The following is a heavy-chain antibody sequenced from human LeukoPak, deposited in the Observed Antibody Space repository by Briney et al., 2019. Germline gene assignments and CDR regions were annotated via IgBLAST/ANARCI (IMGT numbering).Heavy chain of an antibody. J-gene: IGHJ4*02. CDR3: ARGPPFDY. Sequence: GGSLRLSCAASGFTFSSYSMNWVRQAPGKGLEWVSSISSSSTYIYYEDSVKGRFNISRDNAKNSLYLQMNSLRAEDTAVYYCARGPPFDYWGQGTLVSVSS. CDR1: GFTFSSYS. CDR2: ISSSSTYI. V-gene: IGHV3-21*01.